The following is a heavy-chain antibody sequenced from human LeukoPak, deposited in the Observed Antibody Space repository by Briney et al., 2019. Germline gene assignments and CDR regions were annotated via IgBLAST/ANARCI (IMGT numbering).Heavy chain of an antibody. J-gene: IGHJ5*02. Sequence: GASVKVSCKASGYTFTSYYMHWVRQAPGQGLEWMGIINPSGGSTSYAQKFQGRVTITRNTSISTAYMELSSLRSEDTAVYYCVRGFSSSYNWFDPWGQGTLVTVSS. V-gene: IGHV1-46*01. D-gene: IGHD6-13*01. CDR1: GYTFTSYY. CDR3: VRGFSSSYNWFDP. CDR2: INPSGGST.